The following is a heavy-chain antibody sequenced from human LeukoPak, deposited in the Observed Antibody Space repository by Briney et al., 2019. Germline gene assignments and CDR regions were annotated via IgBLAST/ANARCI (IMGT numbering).Heavy chain of an antibody. D-gene: IGHD3-22*01. J-gene: IGHJ1*01. CDR1: GYTFTGYY. V-gene: IGHV1-2*02. CDR3: ARGHYDSSDYEYFQH. CDR2: INPNSGGT. Sequence: ASAKVSCKASGYTFTGYYMHWVRQAPGQGLEWMGWINPNSGGTNYAQKFQDRVTVTRDTSISTAYMELSRLRSDDTAVYYCARGHYDSSDYEYFQHWGQGTLVTVSS.